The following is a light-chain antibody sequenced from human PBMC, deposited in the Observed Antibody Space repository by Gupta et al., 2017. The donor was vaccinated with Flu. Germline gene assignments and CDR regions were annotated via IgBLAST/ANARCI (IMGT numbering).Light chain of an antibody. Sequence: VTLGQPASISCRSSQSIVCSDGNTYLKWFQKRPGQSPRRLIDKVSNRDSVVQDRCSGSGSGTDFTLNISRVEAEDVGVYYCKQGSHWPRTFGQGTKMEIK. V-gene: IGKV2-30*01. CDR2: KVS. J-gene: IGKJ2*01. CDR3: KQGSHWPRT. CDR1: QSIVCSDGNTY.